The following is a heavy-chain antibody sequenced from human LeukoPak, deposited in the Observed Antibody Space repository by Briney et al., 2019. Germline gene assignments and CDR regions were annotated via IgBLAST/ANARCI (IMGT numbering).Heavy chain of an antibody. Sequence: GGSLRLSCVGSGFTFSGQYMNWVRQAPGKGLEWVSLISSSSSYIFYADSVKGRFTISRDNAKKSLYLQMNNLRAEDTAVYYCARPLSGTTDFDYWGQGTLVTVSS. J-gene: IGHJ4*02. CDR2: ISSSSSYI. CDR1: GFTFSGQY. CDR3: ARPLSGTTDFDY. D-gene: IGHD1-20*01. V-gene: IGHV3-21*01.